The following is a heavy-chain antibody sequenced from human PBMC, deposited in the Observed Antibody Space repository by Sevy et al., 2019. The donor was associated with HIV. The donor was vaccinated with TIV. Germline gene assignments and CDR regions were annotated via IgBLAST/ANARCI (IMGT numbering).Heavy chain of an antibody. J-gene: IGHJ4*02. CDR3: ARTVEVVALGAEYFDY. V-gene: IGHV1-69*13. Sequence: ASVKVSCKASGGTFSSYAISWVRQAPGQGLEWMGGIIPIFGTANYAQKFQGRVTITADESTSTAYMELSSLRSEDTAVYCCARTVEVVALGAEYFDYWGQGTLVTVSS. D-gene: IGHD2-15*01. CDR1: GGTFSSYA. CDR2: IIPIFGTA.